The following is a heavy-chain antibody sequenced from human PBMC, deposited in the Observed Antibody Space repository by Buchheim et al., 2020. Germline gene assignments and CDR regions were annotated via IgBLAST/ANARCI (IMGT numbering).Heavy chain of an antibody. CDR1: GFTFSSYW. Sequence: EVQLVESGGGLVQPGGSLRLSCAASGFTFSSYWMSWVRQAPGKGLEWVANIKQDGSEKYYVDSVKGRFTISRDNAKNSLYLQMNSLIAEDTAVYYCARDQGWQSNYYYGMDVWGQGTT. CDR3: ARDQGWQSNYYYGMDV. J-gene: IGHJ6*02. V-gene: IGHV3-7*01. CDR2: IKQDGSEK. D-gene: IGHD2-15*01.